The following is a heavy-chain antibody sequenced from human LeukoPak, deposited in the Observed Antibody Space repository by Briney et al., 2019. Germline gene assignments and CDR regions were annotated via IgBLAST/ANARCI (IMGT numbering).Heavy chain of an antibody. D-gene: IGHD3-22*01. CDR3: ASAKWYYYDTSDYLTPDVRSGFDY. V-gene: IGHV3-21*01. CDR2: ISSSSIYR. J-gene: IGHJ4*02. CDR1: GFTFSSYS. Sequence: GGSLRLSCAASGFTFSSYSMNWVRQAPGKGLEWVSSISSSSIYRYYADSVKGRLTISRDNAKKSLYLQMNSLRAEDTAVYYCASAKWYYYDTSDYLTPDVRSGFDYWGQGTLVTISS.